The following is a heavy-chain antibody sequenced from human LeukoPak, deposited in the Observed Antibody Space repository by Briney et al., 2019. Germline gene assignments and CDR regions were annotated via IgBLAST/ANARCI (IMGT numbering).Heavy chain of an antibody. J-gene: IGHJ4*02. Sequence: PGGSLRLSCAASGFTFSTYSMNWVRQAPSKGLERVSSISSTSSYIYYADSVKGRFTISRDNAQKSLYLQMNSLRAEDTAVYYCARVGYSSGWYFDYWGQGTLVTVSS. CDR2: ISSTSSYI. D-gene: IGHD6-19*01. V-gene: IGHV3-21*01. CDR1: GFTFSTYS. CDR3: ARVGYSSGWYFDY.